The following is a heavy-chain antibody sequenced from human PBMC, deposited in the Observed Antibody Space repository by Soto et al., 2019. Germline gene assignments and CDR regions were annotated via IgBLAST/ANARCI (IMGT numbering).Heavy chain of an antibody. V-gene: IGHV3-30*18. Sequence: GGSLRLSCAASGFTFSTYGMYWVRQAPGKGLEWVAVISYDGGNEYYADSVKGRSTISRDNSKNTLYLQMNSLRAEDTAVYYCAKSHLYYYFYGVDVWGQGTTVTVSS. J-gene: IGHJ6*02. CDR1: GFTFSTYG. CDR3: AKSHLYYYFYGVDV. CDR2: ISYDGGNE.